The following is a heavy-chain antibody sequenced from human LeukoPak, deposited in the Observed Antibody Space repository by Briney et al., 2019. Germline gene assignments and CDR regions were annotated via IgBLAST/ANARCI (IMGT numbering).Heavy chain of an antibody. CDR3: AKGPYDSSGYFLGAADY. V-gene: IGHV3-9*01. J-gene: IGHJ4*02. D-gene: IGHD3-22*01. CDR2: ISWNSGSI. Sequence: GGSLRLSCAASGFTFDDYAMHWVRQAPGKGLEWVSGISWNSGSIGYADSVKGRFTISRDNAKNSLYLQMNSLRAEDTALYYCAKGPYDSSGYFLGAADYWGQGTLVTVSS. CDR1: GFTFDDYA.